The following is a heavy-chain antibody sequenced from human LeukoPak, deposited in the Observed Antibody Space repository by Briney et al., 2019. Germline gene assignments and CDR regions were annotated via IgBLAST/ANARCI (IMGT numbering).Heavy chain of an antibody. CDR1: GFTFSSYA. CDR2: ISGSGDNT. Sequence: PGGSLRLSCAASGFTFSSYAMSWVRQAPGKGLEWVSAISGSGDNTYYADSVKGRFTISRDNSKNTLYVQMNSLRAEDTAVYYCAKSWERQRLLDGTDVWGPGTTVTVSS. V-gene: IGHV3-23*01. J-gene: IGHJ6*02. D-gene: IGHD1-26*01. CDR3: AKSWERQRLLDGTDV.